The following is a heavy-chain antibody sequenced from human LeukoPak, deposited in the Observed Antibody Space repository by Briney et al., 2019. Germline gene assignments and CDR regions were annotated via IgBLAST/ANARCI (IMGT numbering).Heavy chain of an antibody. V-gene: IGHV4-59*12. CDR2: MYYSGSP. Sequence: SETLSLTCTVSGGSISSYYWSWIRQPPGKGLEWIGYMYYSGSPNYNPSLKSRVTISVDTSKNQFSLKLSSVTATDTAVYYCAREIAVTGTLRFDPWGQGTLVTVSS. CDR1: GGSISSYY. D-gene: IGHD6-19*01. J-gene: IGHJ5*02. CDR3: AREIAVTGTLRFDP.